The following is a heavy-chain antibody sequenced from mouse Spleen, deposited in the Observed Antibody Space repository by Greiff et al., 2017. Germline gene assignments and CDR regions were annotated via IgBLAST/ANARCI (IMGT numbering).Heavy chain of an antibody. Sequence: QVHVKQSGPGLVAPSQSLSITCTISGFSLTSYGVHWVRQPPGKGLEWLVVIWSDGSTTYNSALKSRLSISKDNSKSQVFLKMNSLQTDDTAMYYCARHGNDGNYFDYWGQGTTLTVSS. CDR2: IWSDGST. CDR1: GFSLTSYG. J-gene: IGHJ2*01. V-gene: IGHV2-6-1*01. CDR3: ARHGNDGNYFDY. D-gene: IGHD1-1*01.